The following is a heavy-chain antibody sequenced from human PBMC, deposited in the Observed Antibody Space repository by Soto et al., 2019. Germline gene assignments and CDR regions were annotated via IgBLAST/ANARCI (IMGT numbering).Heavy chain of an antibody. Sequence: GGSLRLSCAASGFTFSSYAMNWVRQAPGKGLEWVSVTYYADSVKGRFTISRDNSKNTLYLQMNSLRTEDTAVYYCARRGPGTYYWGQGTVVTVSS. CDR2: T. J-gene: IGHJ4*02. CDR1: GFTFSSYA. CDR3: ARRGPGTYY. D-gene: IGHD6-13*01. V-gene: IGHV3-23*01.